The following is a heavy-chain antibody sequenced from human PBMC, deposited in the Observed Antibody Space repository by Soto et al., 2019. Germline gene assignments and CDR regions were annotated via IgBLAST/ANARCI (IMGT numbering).Heavy chain of an antibody. J-gene: IGHJ4*02. CDR3: ARDLRL. CDR2: VYYSGST. Sequence: PSETLSLTCDVSGGSIDNSHSFWGWVRQPPGRGLEFLGSVYYSGSTYYNPSLKSRVTISVDTSKNQFSLKLSSVTAADTAVYYCARDLRLGGQGTLVTVSS. V-gene: IGHV4-39*07. CDR1: GGSIDNSHSF.